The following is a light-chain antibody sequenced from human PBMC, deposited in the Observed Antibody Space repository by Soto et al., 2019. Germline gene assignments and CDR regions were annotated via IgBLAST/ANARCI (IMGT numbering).Light chain of an antibody. Sequence: DIQLTQSPSFLSASVGDRVTISCRASQGITDFLAWYQQKPGKAPKLLIYAASTLQSGVPSRFSGSASGTEFTLTISSLQPEDFATYFCQQFNVYPLTFGGGNMLELK. CDR2: AAS. V-gene: IGKV1-9*01. CDR1: QGITDF. J-gene: IGKJ4*01. CDR3: QQFNVYPLT.